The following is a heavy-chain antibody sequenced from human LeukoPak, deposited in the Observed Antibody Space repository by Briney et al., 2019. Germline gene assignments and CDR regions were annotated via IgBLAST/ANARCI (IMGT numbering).Heavy chain of an antibody. CDR1: GFTFSSYG. D-gene: IGHD3/OR15-3a*01. CDR3: ARDTGLVRLFDY. CDR2: IWYDGSNK. J-gene: IGHJ4*02. V-gene: IGHV3-33*01. Sequence: GGSLRLSCAASGFTFSSYGMHWVRQAPGKGLEWVAVIWYDGSNKYYADSVKGRFTISRDNSKNTLYLQMNSLRAEDTAVYYCARDTGLVRLFDYWGQGTLVTVSS.